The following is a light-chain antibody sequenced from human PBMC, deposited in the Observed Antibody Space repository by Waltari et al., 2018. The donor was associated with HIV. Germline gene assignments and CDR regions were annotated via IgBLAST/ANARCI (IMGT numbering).Light chain of an antibody. CDR2: EVT. CDR1: SGNIGKYNL. J-gene: IGLJ1*01. V-gene: IGLV2-23*02. CDR3: CSYAGTQNFFL. Sequence: QSALTQEASVSGSLGLSITISCNGTSGNIGKYNLVSWYQQHPGKAPKLLIYEVTKRPSGISSRFSVSKSDTTASLTISGLQAEDEADYFCCSYAGTQNFFLFGSGT.